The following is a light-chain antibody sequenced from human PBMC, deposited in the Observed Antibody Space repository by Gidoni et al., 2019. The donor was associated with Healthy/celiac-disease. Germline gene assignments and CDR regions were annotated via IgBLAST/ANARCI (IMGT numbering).Light chain of an antibody. Sequence: QSALTQPRSVSGSPGQSVTISCTGTSSDVVGHNYVSWYQQHPGKAPKLMIYDVSKRPSGVPDRFSGSKSVNTASLTISGLQAEDEADYYCCSYAVSLVVFGGGTKLTVL. CDR1: SSDVVGHNY. V-gene: IGLV2-11*01. CDR3: CSYAVSLVV. J-gene: IGLJ2*01. CDR2: DVS.